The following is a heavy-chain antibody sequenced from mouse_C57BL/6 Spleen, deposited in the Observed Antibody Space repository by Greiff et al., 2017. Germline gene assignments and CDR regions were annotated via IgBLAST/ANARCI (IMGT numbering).Heavy chain of an antibody. Sequence: VKLQQPGAELVKPGASVKLSCKASGYTFTSYWMQWVKQRPGQGLEWIGEIDPSDSYTNYNQKFKGKATLTVDTSSSTAYMQLSSLTSEDSAVYYCARRRPNSYAMDYWGQGTSVTVSS. CDR3: ARRRPNSYAMDY. J-gene: IGHJ4*01. V-gene: IGHV1-50*01. D-gene: IGHD4-1*02. CDR2: IDPSDSYT. CDR1: GYTFTSYW.